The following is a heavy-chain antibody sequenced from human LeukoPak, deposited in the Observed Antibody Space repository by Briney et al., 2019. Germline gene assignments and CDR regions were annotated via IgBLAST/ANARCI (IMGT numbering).Heavy chain of an antibody. CDR3: ARDSNGVFDY. Sequence: PGGSLRLSCAASGFTLSTSWMSWVRQAPGKGLEWVANIKQDGSEKYYVDSVKGRLTISRDNAKNSLYLQMNSLRAEDTAVYYCARDSNGVFDYWGQGTLVTVSS. V-gene: IGHV3-7*01. J-gene: IGHJ4*02. CDR1: GFTLSTSW. CDR2: IKQDGSEK. D-gene: IGHD2-8*01.